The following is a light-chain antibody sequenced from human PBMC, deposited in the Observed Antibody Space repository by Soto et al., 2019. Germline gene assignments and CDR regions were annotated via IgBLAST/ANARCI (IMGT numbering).Light chain of an antibody. CDR2: GAS. Sequence: EIVFAQSPSTLSVSPGQRATLSCRASQSISRNLAWYQQKPGQAPRLLIYGASTRATGIPARFSGSGSGTEFTLTISSLQSEDFALYYCHQYNNGTPGTLGQGTKVDIK. V-gene: IGKV3-15*01. J-gene: IGKJ2*01. CDR3: HQYNNGTPGT. CDR1: QSISRN.